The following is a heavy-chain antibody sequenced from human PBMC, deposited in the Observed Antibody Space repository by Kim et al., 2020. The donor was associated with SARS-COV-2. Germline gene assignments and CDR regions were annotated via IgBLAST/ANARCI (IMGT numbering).Heavy chain of an antibody. CDR2: INPNSGGT. Sequence: ASVKVSCKASGYTFTGYYMHWVRQAPGQGLEWMGWINPNSGGTNYAQKFQGRVTMTRDTSISTAYMELSRLRSDDTAVYYCARESSGWHGSPDYWGQGTLVTVSS. V-gene: IGHV1-2*02. CDR3: ARESSGWHGSPDY. J-gene: IGHJ4*02. D-gene: IGHD6-19*01. CDR1: GYTFTGYY.